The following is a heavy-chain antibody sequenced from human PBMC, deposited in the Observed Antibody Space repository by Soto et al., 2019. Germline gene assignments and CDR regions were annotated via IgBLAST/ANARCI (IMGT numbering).Heavy chain of an antibody. J-gene: IGHJ4*02. CDR2: IYPGDSDT. V-gene: IGHV5-51*01. CDR3: ARGAAHEVVPAGYLSYYFDY. Sequence: GESLKISCKGSGYSFTSYWIGWVRQMPGKGLEWMGIIYPGDSDTRYSPSFQGQVTISADKSISTAYLQWSSLKASDTAMYYCARGAAHEVVPAGYLSYYFDYWGQGTLVTVSS. CDR1: GYSFTSYW. D-gene: IGHD2-2*01.